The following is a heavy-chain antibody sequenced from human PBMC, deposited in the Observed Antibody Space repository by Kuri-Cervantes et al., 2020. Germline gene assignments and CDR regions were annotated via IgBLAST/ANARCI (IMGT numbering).Heavy chain of an antibody. CDR3: ARNLAPSYYYGMDV. V-gene: IGHV1-18*01. CDR1: GYTFTSYG. J-gene: IGHJ6*02. Sequence: ASVKVSCKASGYTFTSYGISWVRQAPGQGLEWMGWISAYNGNTNYAQKLQGRVTMTTDTSTSTAYMELRSLRSDDTAVNYCARNLAPSYYYGMDVWGQGTTVTVSS. CDR2: ISAYNGNT. D-gene: IGHD3-16*01.